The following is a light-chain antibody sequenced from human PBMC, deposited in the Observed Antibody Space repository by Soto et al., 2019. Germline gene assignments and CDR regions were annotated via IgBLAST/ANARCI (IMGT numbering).Light chain of an antibody. CDR1: QSVSNNY. CDR3: QQRSNWPIT. CDR2: GAS. Sequence: EIVLTHSPGTLSLSAGERATLSCRASQSVSNNYLAWYQQKPGQAPRLLIYGASNRATGIPDRFTGSGSGTDFTLTISSLEPEDFAVYYCQQRSNWPITFGQGTRLEI. J-gene: IGKJ5*01. V-gene: IGKV3D-20*02.